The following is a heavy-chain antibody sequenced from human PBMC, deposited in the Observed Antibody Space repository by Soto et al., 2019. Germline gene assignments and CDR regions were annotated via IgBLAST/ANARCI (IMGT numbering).Heavy chain of an antibody. CDR3: AKYPRPGATSFAYYYYYMDV. CDR2: ISGSGGST. CDR1: GFTFSSYA. V-gene: IGHV3-23*01. J-gene: IGHJ6*03. Sequence: GGSLRLSCAASGFTFSSYAMSWVRQAPGKGLEWVSAISGSGGSTYYADSVKGRFTISRDNSKNTLYLQMNSLRAEDTAVYYCAKYPRPGATSFAYYYYYMDVWGKGTTVTVSS. D-gene: IGHD5-12*01.